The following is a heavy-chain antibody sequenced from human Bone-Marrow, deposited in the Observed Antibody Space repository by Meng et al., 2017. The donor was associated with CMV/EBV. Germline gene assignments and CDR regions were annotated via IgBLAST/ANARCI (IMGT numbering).Heavy chain of an antibody. V-gene: IGHV3-33*08. Sequence: GESLKISCAASGFTFSSYWMHWVRQAPGKGLEWVAVIWYDGSNKYYADSVKGRFTISRDNSKNTLYLQMNSLRAEDTAVYYCARDGIAARAAYYYYGMDVWGQGTTVTVSS. D-gene: IGHD6-6*01. CDR3: ARDGIAARAAYYYYGMDV. J-gene: IGHJ6*02. CDR1: GFTFSSYW. CDR2: IWYDGSNK.